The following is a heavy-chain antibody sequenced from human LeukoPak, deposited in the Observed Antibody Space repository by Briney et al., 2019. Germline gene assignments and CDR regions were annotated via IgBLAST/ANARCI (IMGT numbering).Heavy chain of an antibody. D-gene: IGHD6-19*01. CDR3: ASRSGWDEDAFDI. V-gene: IGHV1-8*02. Sequence: ASVKVSCKASGYTFTGYYMHWVRQATGQGLEWMGWMNPNSGNTGYAQKFQGRVTMTRNTSISTAYMELSSLRSEDTAVYYCASRSGWDEDAFDIWGQGTMVTVSS. CDR2: MNPNSGNT. J-gene: IGHJ3*02. CDR1: GYTFTGYY.